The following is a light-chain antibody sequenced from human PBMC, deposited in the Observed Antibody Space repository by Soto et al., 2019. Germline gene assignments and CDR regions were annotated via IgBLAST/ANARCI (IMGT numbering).Light chain of an antibody. CDR3: QRYDGY. CDR2: DVS. V-gene: IGKV1-5*01. J-gene: IGKJ3*01. CDR1: QNINTW. Sequence: QMTQSPSTLSASVGDRVTITCRASQNINTWLAWYQQKPGTAPRLLIYDVSTLQSGVPSRFSGSGSGTEFALPITSLELHGTAIYYCQRYDGYFGPWTKV.